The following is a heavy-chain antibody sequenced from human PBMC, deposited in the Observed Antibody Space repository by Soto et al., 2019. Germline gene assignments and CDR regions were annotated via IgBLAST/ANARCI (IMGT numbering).Heavy chain of an antibody. D-gene: IGHD2-15*01. J-gene: IGHJ4*02. CDR1: VFSVIISIYF. CDR2: IYHNGNT. Sequence: SSTXSLTCTVSVFSVIISIYFLCWIRQPPGNVMEWIGSIYHNGNTYYNPSLKSRVTISSDTSQRQFYMMLTSVTAEDTALYFCERGNRKYGYESWGQGSLV. V-gene: IGHV4-39*01. CDR3: ERGNRKYGYES.